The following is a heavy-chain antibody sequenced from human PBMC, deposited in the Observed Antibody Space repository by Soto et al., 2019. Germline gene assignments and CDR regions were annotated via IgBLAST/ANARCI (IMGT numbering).Heavy chain of an antibody. V-gene: IGHV3-7*05. D-gene: IGHD3-16*02. Sequence: GGSLRLSCAASGFTFSSYWMSWVRQAPGKGLEWVANIKQDGSEKYYVDSVKGRFTISRDNAKNSLYLQMNSLRAEDTAVYYCARPNHDYVWGSHRQHFSYWGQGTLVPVYS. J-gene: IGHJ4*02. CDR3: ARPNHDYVWGSHRQHFSY. CDR2: IKQDGSEK. CDR1: GFTFSSYW.